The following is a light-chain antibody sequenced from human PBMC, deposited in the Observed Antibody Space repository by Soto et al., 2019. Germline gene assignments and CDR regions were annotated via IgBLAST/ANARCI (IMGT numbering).Light chain of an antibody. Sequence: DIQMTQSPSSLSTSVGDRVTITCRASQSISSYLNWYQQKPGKAPKLLIYAASVLQSGVPSRFSGSGSGTDFTLTISSLQPEGFATYYCQQSYSTPRTFGQGTKLEIK. CDR1: QSISSY. CDR3: QQSYSTPRT. CDR2: AAS. J-gene: IGKJ2*01. V-gene: IGKV1-39*01.